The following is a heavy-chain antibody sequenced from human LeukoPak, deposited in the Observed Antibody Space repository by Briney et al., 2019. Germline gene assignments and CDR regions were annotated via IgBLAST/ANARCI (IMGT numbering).Heavy chain of an antibody. J-gene: IGHJ4*02. CDR2: IYYSGST. CDR3: ARYSSGWYALS. Sequence: PSETLSLTCTVSGGSISSYYWSWIRQPPRKGLEWIGYIYYSGSTNYNPSLKSRVTISVDTSKNQFSLKLSSVTAADTAVYYCARYSSGWYALSWGQGTLVTVSS. D-gene: IGHD6-19*01. CDR1: GGSISSYY. V-gene: IGHV4-59*01.